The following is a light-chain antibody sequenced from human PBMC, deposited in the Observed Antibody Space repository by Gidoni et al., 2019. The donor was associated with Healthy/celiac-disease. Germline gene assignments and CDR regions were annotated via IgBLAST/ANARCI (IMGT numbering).Light chain of an antibody. Sequence: SSELTQDPAVSVALGQTVRITCQGDSLRSYYASWYQQKPGQAPVLVIYGKNNRPSGIPDRFSGSISGNTASLTITGAQAEDEADYYCNSRDISGNHLYVFGTGTKVTVL. CDR1: SLRSYY. V-gene: IGLV3-19*01. CDR3: NSRDISGNHLYV. J-gene: IGLJ1*01. CDR2: GKN.